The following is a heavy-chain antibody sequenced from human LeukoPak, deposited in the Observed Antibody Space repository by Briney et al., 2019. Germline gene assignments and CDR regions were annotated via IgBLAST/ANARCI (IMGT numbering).Heavy chain of an antibody. D-gene: IGHD6-13*01. CDR1: GYTFSSYS. V-gene: IGHV3-21*01. J-gene: IGHJ4*02. Sequence: KPGGSLRLSCAASGYTFSSYSMNWVRQAPGKGLEWVSSISSSSSYIYYADSVKVRCSISRDNDKNSLYLQMNSMRAEDTAVYYCARVGYSSSWYPGGDYWGQGTLVTVSS. CDR2: ISSSSSYI. CDR3: ARVGYSSSWYPGGDY.